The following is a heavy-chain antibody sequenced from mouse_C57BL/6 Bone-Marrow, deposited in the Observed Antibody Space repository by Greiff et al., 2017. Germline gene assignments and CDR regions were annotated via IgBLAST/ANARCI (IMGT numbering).Heavy chain of an antibody. CDR3: ARFYYSNSYYFDY. Sequence: VKLMESGGGLVKPGGSLKLSCAASGFTFSDYGMHWVRQAPEKGLEWVAYISSGSSTIYYADTVKGRFTISRDNAKNTLFLQRTSLRSEDTAMYYCARFYYSNSYYFDYWGQGTTLTVSS. D-gene: IGHD2-5*01. CDR1: GFTFSDYG. J-gene: IGHJ2*01. CDR2: ISSGSSTI. V-gene: IGHV5-17*01.